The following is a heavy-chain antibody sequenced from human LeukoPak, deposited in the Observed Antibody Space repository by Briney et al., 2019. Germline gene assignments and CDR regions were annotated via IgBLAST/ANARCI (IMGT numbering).Heavy chain of an antibody. J-gene: IGHJ3*02. D-gene: IGHD3-10*01. CDR2: IYYRGST. V-gene: IGHV4-39*07. CDR3: ARPLYTYYYASGILGGAFDI. CDR1: GGSISSSSYY. Sequence: SETLSLTCTVSGGSISSSSYYWGWIRQPPGKGLEWIGTIYYRGSTYYNPSLKSRVTISVDTSKNQFSLKLNSVTAADTAVYYCARPLYTYYYASGILGGAFDIWGQGTMVTVSS.